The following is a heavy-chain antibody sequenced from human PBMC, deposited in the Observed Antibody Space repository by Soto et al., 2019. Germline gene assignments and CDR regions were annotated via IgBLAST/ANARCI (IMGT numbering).Heavy chain of an antibody. D-gene: IGHD3-10*01. V-gene: IGHV4-39*01. J-gene: IGHJ4*02. CDR3: ARYYGSGSYTPIDY. CDR1: GGSISSSSYY. Sequence: PSETLSLTCTVSGGSISSSSYYWGWIRQPPGKGLEWIGSIYYSGSTYYNPSLKSRVTISVDTSKNQFSLKLSSVTAADTAVYYCARYYGSGSYTPIDYWGQGTLVTSPQ. CDR2: IYYSGST.